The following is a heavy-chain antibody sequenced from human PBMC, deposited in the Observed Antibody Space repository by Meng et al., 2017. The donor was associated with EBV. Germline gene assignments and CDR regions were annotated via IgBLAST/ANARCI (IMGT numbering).Heavy chain of an antibody. Sequence: QGELGRPGAEVKKPGSSGKVSCKTSGGTFRSDAVSWVRQAPGQGLEWMGGLIPMSDAPYYAQKFQDRVTITADESTSTHYMDLSGLRSEDTAVYYCASESGRGFTPDYWGQGTLVTVSS. CDR3: ASESGRGFTPDY. CDR2: LIPMSDAP. V-gene: IGHV1-69*01. J-gene: IGHJ4*02. D-gene: IGHD3-10*01. CDR1: GGTFRSDA.